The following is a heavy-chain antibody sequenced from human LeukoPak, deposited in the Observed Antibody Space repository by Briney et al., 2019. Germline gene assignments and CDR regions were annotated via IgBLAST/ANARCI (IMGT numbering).Heavy chain of an antibody. V-gene: IGHV4-61*01. D-gene: IGHD3-3*01. CDR3: ARVDMIDDFWSGYSPAVNWFDP. CDR2: IYYSGST. J-gene: IGHJ5*02. CDR1: GGSISSSYYY. Sequence: SETLSLTCTVSGGSISSSYYYWSWIRQPPGKGLEWIGYIYYSGSTNYNPSLKSRVTISVDTSKNQFSLKLSSVTAADTAVYYCARVDMIDDFWSGYSPAVNWFDPWGQGTLVTVSS.